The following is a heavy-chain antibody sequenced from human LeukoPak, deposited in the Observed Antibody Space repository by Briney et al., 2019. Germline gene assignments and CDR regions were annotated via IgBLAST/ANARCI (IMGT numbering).Heavy chain of an antibody. CDR1: GGSISRSNW. CDR2: IYDNGST. CDR3: ASPRAERSTWYAVDY. V-gene: IGHV4-4*02. Sequence: SETLSLTCAVSGGSISRSNWWSWVRQSPGKGLEWIGEIYDNGSTNYNPSLKSRVTISVDKSKNQFSLKLSSVTAADAAVYYCASPRAERSTWYAVDYWGQGTLVTVSA. D-gene: IGHD6-13*01. J-gene: IGHJ4*02.